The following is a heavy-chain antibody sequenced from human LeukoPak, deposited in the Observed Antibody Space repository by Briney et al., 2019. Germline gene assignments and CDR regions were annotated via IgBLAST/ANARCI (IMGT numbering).Heavy chain of an antibody. V-gene: IGHV4-61*02. Sequence: SETLSLTCTVSGGSISSGSYYLSWIRQPAGKGLEWIGRIYTSGSTNYNPSLKSRVTISVDTSKNQFSLKLSSVTAADTAVYYCARSRSGRYYYYYYYMDVWGKGTTVTVSS. CDR3: ARSRSGRYYYYYYYMDV. J-gene: IGHJ6*03. D-gene: IGHD3-10*01. CDR2: IYTSGST. CDR1: GGSISSGSYY.